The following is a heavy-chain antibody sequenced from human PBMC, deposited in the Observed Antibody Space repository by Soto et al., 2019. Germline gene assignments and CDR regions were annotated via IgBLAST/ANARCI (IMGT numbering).Heavy chain of an antibody. J-gene: IGHJ4*02. CDR3: ARDGGYSSGRFDY. CDR1: GGTFSSYT. Sequence: QVQLVQSGAEVKKPGSSVKVSCKASGGTFSSYTISWVRQAPGQGLEWMGRIIPNLGIANYAQKFQGRVTITADKSTSTAYMELSSLRSEDTAVYYCARDGGYSSGRFDYWGQGTLVTVSS. CDR2: IIPNLGIA. D-gene: IGHD6-19*01. V-gene: IGHV1-69*08.